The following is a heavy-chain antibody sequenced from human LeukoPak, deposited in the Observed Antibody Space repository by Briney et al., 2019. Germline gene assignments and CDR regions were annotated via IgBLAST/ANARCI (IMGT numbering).Heavy chain of an antibody. CDR2: INAGNGNT. V-gene: IGHV1-3*01. CDR1: GYTFTSYA. D-gene: IGHD3-10*01. CDR3: ARNVGSLWFGELFDY. Sequence: ASVKVSCKASGYTFTSYAMHWVRQAPGQRLEWMGWINAGNGNTKYSQKFQGRVTITRDTSGSTAYMELSSLRSEDTAVYYCARNVGSLWFGELFDYWGQGTLVTVSS. J-gene: IGHJ4*02.